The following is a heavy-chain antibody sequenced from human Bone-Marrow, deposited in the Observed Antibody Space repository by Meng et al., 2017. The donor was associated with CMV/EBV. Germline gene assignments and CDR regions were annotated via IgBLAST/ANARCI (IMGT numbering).Heavy chain of an antibody. J-gene: IGHJ4*02. V-gene: IGHV3-48*03. CDR1: GFTFGDYA. Sequence: GESLKISCTASGFTFGDYAMSWVRQAPGKGLEWVSYISSSGSTIYYADSVKGRFTISRDNAKNSLYLQMNSLRAEDTAVYYCAREYYDSSGYHPLDYWGQGTLVTVSS. CDR2: ISSSGSTI. D-gene: IGHD3-22*01. CDR3: AREYYDSSGYHPLDY.